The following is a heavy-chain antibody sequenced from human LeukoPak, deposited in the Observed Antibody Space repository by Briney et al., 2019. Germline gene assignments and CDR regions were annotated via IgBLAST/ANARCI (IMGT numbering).Heavy chain of an antibody. CDR2: INHSGST. D-gene: IGHD6-19*01. CDR1: GGSFSGYY. V-gene: IGHV4-34*01. CDR3: ARVSPIAVAGSSYYYAMDV. Sequence: SETLSLTCAVYGGSFSGYYWSWIRQPPGKGLEWIGEINHSGSTNYNPSLKSRVTISVDTSKNQFSLKLSSVTAADTAVYYCARVSPIAVAGSSYYYAMDVWDQGTTVTVSS. J-gene: IGHJ6*02.